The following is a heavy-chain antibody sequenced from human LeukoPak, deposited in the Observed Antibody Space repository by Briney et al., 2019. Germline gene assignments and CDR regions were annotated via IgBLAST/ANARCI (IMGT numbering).Heavy chain of an antibody. V-gene: IGHV1-69*01. CDR1: GGTFSSYA. CDR3: AREGRVATIVSPSGYNWFDP. J-gene: IGHJ5*02. D-gene: IGHD5-12*01. Sequence: SVKVSCKASGGTFSSYAISWVRQAPGQGLEWMGGIIPIFGTATYAQKFQGRVTITADESTSTAYMELSSLRSEDTAVYYCAREGRVATIVSPSGYNWFDPWGQGTLVTVSS. CDR2: IIPIFGTA.